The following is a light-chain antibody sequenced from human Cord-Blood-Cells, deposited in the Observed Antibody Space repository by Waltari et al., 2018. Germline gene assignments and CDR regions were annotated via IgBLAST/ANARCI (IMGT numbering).Light chain of an antibody. Sequence: QSALTQPASVSGSPGQSITISCTGTSSDVGGYNYVSWYQQHPGKAPKLMIYEVSNRPSGVSNRFSGSKSGNTASLTIPGLQAVDEADYYCSSYTSSSTLVFGTGTKVTVL. V-gene: IGLV2-14*01. CDR3: SSYTSSSTLV. CDR2: EVS. CDR1: SSDVGGYNY. J-gene: IGLJ1*01.